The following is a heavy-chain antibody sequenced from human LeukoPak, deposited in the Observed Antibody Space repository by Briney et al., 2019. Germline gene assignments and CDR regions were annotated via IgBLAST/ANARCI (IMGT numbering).Heavy chain of an antibody. D-gene: IGHD5-12*01. CDR2: INSDGSST. CDR1: GFTFSSYW. J-gene: IGHJ4*02. CDR3: ARDQSDIVATTPIDY. V-gene: IGHV3-74*01. Sequence: GGSLRLSCAASGFTFSSYWMDWVRQAPGKGLVWVSRINSDGSSTSYADSVKGRFTISRDNAKNTLYLQMNSLRAEDTAVYYCARDQSDIVATTPIDYWGQGTLVTVSS.